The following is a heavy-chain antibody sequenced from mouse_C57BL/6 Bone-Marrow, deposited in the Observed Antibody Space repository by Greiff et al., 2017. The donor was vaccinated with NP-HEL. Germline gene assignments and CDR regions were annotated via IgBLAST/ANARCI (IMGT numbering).Heavy chain of an antibody. CDR2: IYPRSGNT. D-gene: IGHD1-1*01. Sequence: VQLQQSGAELARPGASVKLSCKASGYTFTSYGISWVKQRTGQGLEWIGEIYPRSGNTYYNEKFKGKATLTADKSSSTAYMELRSLTSEDSAVYFCARGATVVATRWYIDVWGTGTTVTVSS. CDR1: GYTFTSYG. V-gene: IGHV1-81*01. CDR3: ARGATVVATRWYIDV. J-gene: IGHJ1*03.